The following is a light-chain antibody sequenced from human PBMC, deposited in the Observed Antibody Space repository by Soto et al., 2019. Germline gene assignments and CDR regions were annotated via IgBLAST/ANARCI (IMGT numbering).Light chain of an antibody. CDR2: EGS. CDR1: SSDVGSYNL. V-gene: IGLV2-23*01. CDR3: CSYAGSSTSYV. J-gene: IGLJ1*01. Sequence: QSARTQPASGSGSPGQASTISCTGTSSDVGSYNLVSWYQQHPGKAPKLMIYEGSKRPSGVSNRFSGSKSGNTASLTISGLQAEDEADYYCCSYAGSSTSYVFGTGTKVTVL.